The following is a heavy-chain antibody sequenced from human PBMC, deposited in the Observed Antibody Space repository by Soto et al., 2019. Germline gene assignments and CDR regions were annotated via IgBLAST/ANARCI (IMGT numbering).Heavy chain of an antibody. Sequence: GESLKISCAASGFTFSSYAMSWVRQAPGKGLEWVSAISGSGGSTYYADSVKGRFTISRDNSKNTLYLQMNSLRAEDTAVYYCAKDYYDSSGYYYDWGQGTLVTVSS. D-gene: IGHD3-22*01. CDR1: GFTFSSYA. V-gene: IGHV3-23*01. J-gene: IGHJ4*02. CDR2: ISGSGGST. CDR3: AKDYYDSSGYYYD.